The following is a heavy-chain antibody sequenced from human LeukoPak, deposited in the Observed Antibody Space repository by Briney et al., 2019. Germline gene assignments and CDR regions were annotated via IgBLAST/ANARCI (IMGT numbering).Heavy chain of an antibody. V-gene: IGHV4-34*01. CDR3: ATGGSSSWYPNWFDP. CDR2: INHSGST. D-gene: IGHD6-13*01. Sequence: SETLSLTCAVYGGSFSGYYWSWIRQPPGKGLEWIGEINHSGSTNYNPSLKSRVTISVDTSKNQFSLKLSSVTVADTAVYYCATGGSSSWYPNWFDPWGQGTLVTVSS. CDR1: GGSFSGYY. J-gene: IGHJ5*02.